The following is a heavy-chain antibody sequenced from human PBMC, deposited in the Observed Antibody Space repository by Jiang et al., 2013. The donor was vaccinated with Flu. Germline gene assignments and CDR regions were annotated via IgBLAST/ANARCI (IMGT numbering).Heavy chain of an antibody. V-gene: IGHV1-69*01. D-gene: IGHD1-7*01. J-gene: IGHJ6*02. CDR3: AIRITGTTYYYYGMDV. Sequence: PIFGTANYAQKFQGRVTITADESTSTAYMELSSLRSEDTAVYYCAIRITGTTYYYYGMDVWGQGTTVTVSS. CDR2: PIFGTA.